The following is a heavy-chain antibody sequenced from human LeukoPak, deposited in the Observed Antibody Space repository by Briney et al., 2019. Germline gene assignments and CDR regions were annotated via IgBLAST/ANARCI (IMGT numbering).Heavy chain of an antibody. CDR2: ISSSSNTI. D-gene: IGHD3-10*02. Sequence: GGSLRLSCEASGFIFSNYSMNWVRQPPGKGLEWVSYISSSSNTIYYADSVKGRFTISRDNAKNSLYLQMNSLRAEDTAVYYCAMFLDYWGQGTLVTVSS. V-gene: IGHV3-48*01. CDR1: GFIFSNYS. CDR3: AMFLDY. J-gene: IGHJ4*02.